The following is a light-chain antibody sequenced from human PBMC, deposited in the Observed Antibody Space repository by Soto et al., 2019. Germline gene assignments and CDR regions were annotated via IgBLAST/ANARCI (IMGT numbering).Light chain of an antibody. CDR3: QQYNNWPRT. CDR2: GAS. Sequence: EILMTQSPATLSVSPGERATLSCRALQSVSSNLAWYQQKPGQAPRLLISGASTRATGIPARFSGSGSGTELTLTISSLQSEDFAVYDCQQYNNWPRTFGQGTKVEIK. CDR1: QSVSSN. V-gene: IGKV3-15*01. J-gene: IGKJ1*01.